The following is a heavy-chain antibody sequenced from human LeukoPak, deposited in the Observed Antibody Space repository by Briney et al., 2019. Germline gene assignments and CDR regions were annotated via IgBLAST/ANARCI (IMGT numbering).Heavy chain of an antibody. Sequence: ASVKVSCKASGYTFTTYYISWVRQAPGQGLEWMGGIIPIFGTANYAQKFQGRVTITADESTSTAYMELSSLRSEDTAVYYCARYYSGWYYFDYWGQGTLVTVSS. J-gene: IGHJ4*02. V-gene: IGHV1-69*13. CDR2: IIPIFGTA. CDR1: GYTFTTYY. CDR3: ARYYSGWYYFDY. D-gene: IGHD6-19*01.